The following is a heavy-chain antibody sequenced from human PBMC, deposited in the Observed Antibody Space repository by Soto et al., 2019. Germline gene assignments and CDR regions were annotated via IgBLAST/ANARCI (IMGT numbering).Heavy chain of an antibody. Sequence: PGGSLRLSCAASGFSFISYAMSWVRQSPGKGLEWVSGISGSCGSTYYADSAKGRFTISRDNSKNRLYLQMNSLRAEGTAVYYCAKEGHIRSWDFDYWGQGTPVTVSS. CDR1: GFSFISYA. CDR3: AKEGHIRSWDFDY. V-gene: IGHV3-23*01. CDR2: ISGSCGST. J-gene: IGHJ4*02. D-gene: IGHD6-13*01.